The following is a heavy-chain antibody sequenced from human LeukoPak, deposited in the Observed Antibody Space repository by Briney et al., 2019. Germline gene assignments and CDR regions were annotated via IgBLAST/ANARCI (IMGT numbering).Heavy chain of an antibody. Sequence: HPGGSLRLSCAASGFTFSSYWMHWVRQAPGKGLVWVSRINSDGSSTSYADSVKGRFTISRDNAKNTLYLQMNSLRAEDTAVYYCARDGGHCGGDCYYYYYYYMDVWGKGTTVTVSS. CDR3: ARDGGHCGGDCYYYYYYYMDV. CDR2: INSDGSST. D-gene: IGHD2-21*01. CDR1: GFTFSSYW. J-gene: IGHJ6*03. V-gene: IGHV3-74*01.